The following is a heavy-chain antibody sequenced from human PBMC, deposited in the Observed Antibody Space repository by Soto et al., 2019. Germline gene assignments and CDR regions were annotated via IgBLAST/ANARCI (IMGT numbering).Heavy chain of an antibody. CDR2: ISYDGSNK. CDR1: GFTFSSYG. D-gene: IGHD6-19*01. Sequence: PGGSLRLSCAASGFTFSSYGMHWVRQAPGKGLEWVAVISYDGSNKYYADSVKGRFTISRDNSKNTLYLQMNSLRAEDTAVYYCAKSMLAGTPDPDYWGQGTLVTVSS. V-gene: IGHV3-30*18. CDR3: AKSMLAGTPDPDY. J-gene: IGHJ4*02.